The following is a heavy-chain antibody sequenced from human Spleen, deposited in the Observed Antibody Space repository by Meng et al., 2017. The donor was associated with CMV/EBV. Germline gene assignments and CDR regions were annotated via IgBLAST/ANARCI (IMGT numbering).Heavy chain of an antibody. Sequence: GGSLRLSCAASGFTFSSYEMNWVRQAPGKGLERVSYISSSGRTIYYADSVKGRFTISRDNSKNTLYLQMTSRRPEDTAVYYCAKPPTGVVVTLYFDYWGQGTLVTVSS. CDR1: GFTFSSYE. D-gene: IGHD3-22*01. V-gene: IGHV3-48*03. CDR3: AKPPTGVVVTLYFDY. J-gene: IGHJ4*02. CDR2: ISSSGRTI.